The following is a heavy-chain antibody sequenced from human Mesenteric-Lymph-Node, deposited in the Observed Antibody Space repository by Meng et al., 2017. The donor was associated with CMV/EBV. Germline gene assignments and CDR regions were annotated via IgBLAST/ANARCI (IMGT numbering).Heavy chain of an antibody. CDR3: ARDRDTDWYSPFDY. D-gene: IGHD3-9*01. Sequence: QAQLVQSGTEVKKPGASVGVSCKASGYTFIDYYINWVQQAPGQGLEWMGRINPKTGGRSYAQNFQGRVTMTRDTSINTAYMEVNRLNSDDTAMYYCARDRDTDWYSPFDYWGPGTLVTVSS. J-gene: IGHJ4*02. CDR1: GYTFIDYY. V-gene: IGHV1-2*06. CDR2: INPKTGGR.